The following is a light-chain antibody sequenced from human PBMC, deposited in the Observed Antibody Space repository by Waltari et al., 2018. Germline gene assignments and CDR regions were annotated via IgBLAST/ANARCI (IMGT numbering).Light chain of an antibody. CDR1: QSLTSD. Sequence: EIVMTQSPATLSLSLGERATLSCRASQSLTSDLVWYQQKPGQAPRLLIYGASIRATGIPARFSGSGSGTEFTLTISSLQSEDFAVYYCQQYDRRPLTFGGGTKVEIK. CDR2: GAS. CDR3: QQYDRRPLT. V-gene: IGKV3-15*01. J-gene: IGKJ4*01.